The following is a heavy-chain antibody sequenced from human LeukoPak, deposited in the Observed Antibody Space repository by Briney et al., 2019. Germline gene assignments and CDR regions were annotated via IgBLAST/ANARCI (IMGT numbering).Heavy chain of an antibody. V-gene: IGHV4-34*01. CDR3: ARDSGVGSSGWYDNWFDP. CDR2: INHSGST. J-gene: IGHJ5*02. Sequence: PSGTLSLTCAVYGGSFSGYYWSLIRQPPGKGLEWIGEINHSGSTNYNPSLKSRVTMSVDTSKNQFSLKLSSVTAADTAVYYCARDSGVGSSGWYDNWFDPWGQGTLVTVSS. D-gene: IGHD6-19*01. CDR1: GGSFSGYY.